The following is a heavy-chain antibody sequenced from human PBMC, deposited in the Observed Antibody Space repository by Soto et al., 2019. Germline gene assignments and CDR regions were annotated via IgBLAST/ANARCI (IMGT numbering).Heavy chain of an antibody. CDR2: ISYDGSNK. CDR3: AKDRLSVYYYYYGMDV. Sequence: PGGSLRLSCAASGFTFSSYGMHWVRQAPGKGLEWVAVISYDGSNKYYADSVKGRFTISRDNSKNTLHLQMNSLRAEDTAVYYCAKDRLSVYYYYYGMDVWGQGTTVTVSS. V-gene: IGHV3-30*18. J-gene: IGHJ6*02. CDR1: GFTFSSYG.